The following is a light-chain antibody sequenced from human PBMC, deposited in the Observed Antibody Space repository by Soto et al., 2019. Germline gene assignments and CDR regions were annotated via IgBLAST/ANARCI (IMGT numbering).Light chain of an antibody. CDR2: GAS. CDR1: QSVSSN. V-gene: IGKV3-15*01. CDR3: QRYNNWPPDRT. J-gene: IGKJ1*01. Sequence: EIVMTQSPATLSVSPGERATLSCRASQSVSSNLAWYQQKPGQAPRHLIYGASTRATCIPARFSGSGSGTEFTLTISSLQSEDFAIYFCQRYNNWPPDRTFGQGTKVEIK.